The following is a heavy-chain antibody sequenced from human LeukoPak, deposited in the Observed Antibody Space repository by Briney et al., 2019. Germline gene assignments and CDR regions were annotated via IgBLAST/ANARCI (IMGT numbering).Heavy chain of an antibody. CDR2: ISYDGSNK. CDR1: GFTFSSYA. J-gene: IGHJ4*02. CDR3: ARAPYDFWSGPDY. V-gene: IGHV3-30*14. Sequence: GGSLRLSCAASGFTFSSYAMHWVRQAPGKGLEWVAVISYDGSNKYYADSVKGRFTISRDNSKNTLYLQMGSLRAEDMAVYYCARAPYDFWSGPDYWGQGTLVTVSS. D-gene: IGHD3-3*01.